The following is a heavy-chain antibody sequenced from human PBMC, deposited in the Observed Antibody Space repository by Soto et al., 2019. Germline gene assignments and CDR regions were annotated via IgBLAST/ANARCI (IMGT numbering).Heavy chain of an antibody. CDR2: INGGSGNT. Sequence: ASVEVSCKXSGYTFTTYTINWVRQAPGQRLEWMGWINGGSGNTKYSQKFQGRVTITRDTSASTVYMELSSLRYEDTAVCYCAGPRRYCSSTSCYFPFDYWGQGTQVTVSS. J-gene: IGHJ4*02. V-gene: IGHV1-3*01. D-gene: IGHD2-2*01. CDR1: GYTFTTYT. CDR3: AGPRRYCSSTSCYFPFDY.